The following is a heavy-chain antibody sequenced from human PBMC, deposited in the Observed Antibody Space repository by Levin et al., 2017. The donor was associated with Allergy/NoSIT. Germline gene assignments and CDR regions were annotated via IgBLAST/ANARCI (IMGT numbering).Heavy chain of an antibody. J-gene: IGHJ3*02. D-gene: IGHD2/OR15-2a*01. CDR1: GFTFDDYG. CDR3: ARHRFTMNIHDGFDI. CDR2: INWNGGST. V-gene: IGHV3-20*01. Sequence: GESLKISCAASGFTFDDYGMSWVRQAPGKGLEWVSGINWNGGSTSYADSVKGRLTISRDNAKNSLYLQMNSLRAADTALYHCARHRFTMNIHDGFDIWGQGTMVIVSS.